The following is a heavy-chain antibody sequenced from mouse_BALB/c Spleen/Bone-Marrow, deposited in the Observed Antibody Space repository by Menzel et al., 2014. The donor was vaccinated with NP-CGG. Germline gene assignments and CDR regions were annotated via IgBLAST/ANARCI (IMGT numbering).Heavy chain of an antibody. J-gene: IGHJ1*01. V-gene: IGHV1-14*01. Sequence: EVQLQQSGPELVKPGASVKMSCKASGYTFTSYVMHWVKQKPGQGLEWIGNINPYNDGTKCNEKFKGKATLTSDKFSSTAYMELGSLTSEDSAVYYCARSLYGFDWYFDVWGAGTTVTVSS. CDR3: ARSLYGFDWYFDV. CDR2: INPYNDGT. D-gene: IGHD2-2*01. CDR1: GYTFTSYV.